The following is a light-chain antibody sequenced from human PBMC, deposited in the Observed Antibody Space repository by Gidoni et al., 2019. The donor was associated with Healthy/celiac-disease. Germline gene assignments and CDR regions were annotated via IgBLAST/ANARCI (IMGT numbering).Light chain of an antibody. CDR3: QQYGSSPLT. J-gene: IGKJ4*01. CDR1: QSVSSSY. V-gene: IGKV3-20*01. Sequence: VLTQSPGTLSLSPGERATLSCRASQSVSSSYLAWYQQKPGQAPRLLIYGASSSATGIPDRFSGSVAGTDFPLTISRLEPEDFAVYYCQQYGSSPLTFGGGTKVEIK. CDR2: GAS.